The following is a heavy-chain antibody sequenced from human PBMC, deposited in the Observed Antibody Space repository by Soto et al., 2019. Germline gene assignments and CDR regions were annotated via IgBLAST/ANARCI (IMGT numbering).Heavy chain of an antibody. Sequence: QVQLVQSGAEVKKPGASVKVSCKASGYTFTGYYMHWVRQAPGQGLEWMGWINPNSGGTNYAQKFQGWVTMTRETSISPAEVEVSRLRSDDTAVYYWARGSAAGTKYYYYYRMDVWGRGTTVTVSS. CDR1: GYTFTGYY. CDR3: ARGSAAGTKYYYYYRMDV. CDR2: INPNSGGT. J-gene: IGHJ6*02. D-gene: IGHD6-13*01. V-gene: IGHV1-2*04.